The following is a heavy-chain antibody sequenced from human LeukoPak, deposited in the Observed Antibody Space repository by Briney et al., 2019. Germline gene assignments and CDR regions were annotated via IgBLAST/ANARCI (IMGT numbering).Heavy chain of an antibody. CDR2: IGTAGDT. Sequence: GGSLRLSCAASGFTFSDYDMHWVRQATGKGLEWVSAIGTAGDTYYTGSVKGRFTISRDNAGNSLYLQMNSLRDDDTAIYYCARGHNWNDYWGQGTLVTVSS. CDR3: ARGHNWNDY. V-gene: IGHV3-13*01. D-gene: IGHD1-20*01. CDR1: GFTFSDYD. J-gene: IGHJ4*02.